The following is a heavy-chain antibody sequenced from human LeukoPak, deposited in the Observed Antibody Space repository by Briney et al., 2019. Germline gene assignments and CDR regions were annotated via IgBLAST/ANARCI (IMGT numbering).Heavy chain of an antibody. D-gene: IGHD3-10*01. J-gene: IGHJ5*02. CDR3: ARHGYYYGSGSYPPVSDWFDP. V-gene: IGHV4-59*08. CDR2: IYYSGST. Sequence: SETLSLTCTVSGGSISSYYWSWIRQPPGKGLEWIGYIYYSGSTNYNPSLNSRVTISVDTSKDQFSLKLSSVTAVDTAAYYCARHGYYYGSGSYPPVSDWFDPWGQGTLVTVSS. CDR1: GGSISSYY.